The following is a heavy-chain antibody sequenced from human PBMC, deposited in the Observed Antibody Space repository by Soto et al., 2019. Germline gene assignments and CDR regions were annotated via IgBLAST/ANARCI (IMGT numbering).Heavy chain of an antibody. V-gene: IGHV4-39*01. J-gene: IGHJ4*02. CDR1: GGSISSSSYY. D-gene: IGHD6-13*01. CDR3: ARHRKLTGIAAPAHLDY. Sequence: QLQLQESGPGLVKPSETLSLTCSVSGGSISSSSYYWGWIRQPPGKGLEWIGSIYYSGSTYYNPSLKSRVTISVDTSKNQFSLKLSSVTAADTAVYYCARHRKLTGIAAPAHLDYWGQGTLVTVSS. CDR2: IYYSGST.